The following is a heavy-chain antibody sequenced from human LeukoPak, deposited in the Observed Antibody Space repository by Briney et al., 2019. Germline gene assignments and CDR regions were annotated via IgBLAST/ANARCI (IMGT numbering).Heavy chain of an antibody. CDR3: ARVYSSSWDPLDY. Sequence: PGRSLRLSCAASGFTFSSYGMHWVRQAPGKGLEWVANIKKDGTETYYVDSVKGRFTISRDNAKNSLYLQMNSLRAEDTAVYYCARVYSSSWDPLDYWGQGTLVTVSS. V-gene: IGHV3-7*01. CDR2: IKKDGTET. D-gene: IGHD6-13*01. CDR1: GFTFSSYG. J-gene: IGHJ4*02.